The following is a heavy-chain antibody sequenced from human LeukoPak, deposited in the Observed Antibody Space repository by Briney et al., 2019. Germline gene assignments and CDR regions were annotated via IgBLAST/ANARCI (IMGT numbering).Heavy chain of an antibody. D-gene: IGHD6-19*01. J-gene: IGHJ4*02. CDR2: IYSGSDYI. CDR1: GFIFSNDR. Sequence: PGGSLRLSCVASGFIFSNDRMNWVRQAPGKGLEWVSTIYSGSDYIYYADSVRGRFTISRDNAKNSLYLQMNSLRVEDTAVYYCTRDLPVSGTYHYFDSWGQGTLVTVSS. CDR3: TRDLPVSGTYHYFDS. V-gene: IGHV3-21*01.